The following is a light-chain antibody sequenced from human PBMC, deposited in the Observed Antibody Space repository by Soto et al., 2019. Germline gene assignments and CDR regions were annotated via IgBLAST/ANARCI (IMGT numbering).Light chain of an antibody. Sequence: QSAVTQPACVSGSPGQSITISCTGTSSDVGGYNYVSWYQQHPGKAPKLMIYEVSNRPSGVSNRFSGSKSGNTASLTISGLQAEDEADYYCSSYTSSSTYVFGTGTKLTVL. CDR2: EVS. CDR1: SSDVGGYNY. CDR3: SSYTSSSTYV. J-gene: IGLJ1*01. V-gene: IGLV2-14*01.